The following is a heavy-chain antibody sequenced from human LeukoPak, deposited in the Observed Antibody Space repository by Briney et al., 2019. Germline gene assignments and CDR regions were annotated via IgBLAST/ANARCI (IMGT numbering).Heavy chain of an antibody. CDR3: ARQGFWRGYFVFDY. D-gene: IGHD3-3*01. J-gene: IGHJ4*02. CDR2: IYYSGST. CDR1: GDSTSSYY. V-gene: IGHV4-59*08. Sequence: PSETLSLTCAVSGDSTSSYYWSWIRQPPGKGLEWIGFIYYSGSTNYNPSLQSRVTISVDTSKNQFSLKLSSVTAADTAVYYCARQGFWRGYFVFDYWGQGTLVTVSS.